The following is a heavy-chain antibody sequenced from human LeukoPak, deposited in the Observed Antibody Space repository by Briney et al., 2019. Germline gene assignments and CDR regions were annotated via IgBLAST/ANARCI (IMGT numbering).Heavy chain of an antibody. CDR1: GFTFSSYW. CDR3: ARVVVVVVAATWHRYYYYYYMDV. Sequence: PGGSLRLSCAASGFTFSSYWMSWVRQAPGKGLEWVANIKQDGSEKYYVDSVKGRFTISRDNAKNSLYLQMNSLRAEDTAVYYCARVVVVVVAATWHRYYYYYYMDVWGKGTTVTVSS. J-gene: IGHJ6*03. D-gene: IGHD2-15*01. CDR2: IKQDGSEK. V-gene: IGHV3-7*01.